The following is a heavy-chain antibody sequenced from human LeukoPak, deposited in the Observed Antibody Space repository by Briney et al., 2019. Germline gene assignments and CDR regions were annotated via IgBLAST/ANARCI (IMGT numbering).Heavy chain of an antibody. CDR1: GYTFTDYY. D-gene: IGHD2-15*01. CDR2: INPNSCGA. Sequence: ASVKVPCKASGYTFTDYYIHWVRRAPGQGLEWMGRINPNSCGANYAQNFQGTVIMTRDTSITTAYMELTSLRSDDTALYYCARAPGKDCTGGSCYSLPYYWGQGTLVTVSS. J-gene: IGHJ4*02. CDR3: ARAPGKDCTGGSCYSLPYY. V-gene: IGHV1-2*06.